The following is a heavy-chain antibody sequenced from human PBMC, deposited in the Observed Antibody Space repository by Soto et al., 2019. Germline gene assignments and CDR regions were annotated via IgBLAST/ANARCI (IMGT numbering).Heavy chain of an antibody. V-gene: IGHV1-2*02. D-gene: IGHD1-26*01. CDR1: GYTFTGYY. Sequence: ASVKVSCKASGYTFTGYYMHWVRQAPGQGLEWMGWINPNSGGTNYAQKFQGRVTMTRDTSISTAYMELSRLRSDNTAVYYCARDDSRSYYTGKDYYYGMDVWGQGATVTVSS. CDR2: INPNSGGT. J-gene: IGHJ6*02. CDR3: ARDDSRSYYTGKDYYYGMDV.